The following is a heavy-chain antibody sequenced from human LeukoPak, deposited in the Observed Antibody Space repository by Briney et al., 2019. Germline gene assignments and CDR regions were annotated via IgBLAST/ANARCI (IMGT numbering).Heavy chain of an antibody. CDR1: GGSISSYY. J-gene: IGHJ4*02. V-gene: IGHV4-59*01. CDR2: IYYSGST. D-gene: IGHD6-19*01. Sequence: PSETLSLTCTVSGGSISSYYWSWIRQPPGKGLEWIGYIYYSGSTNYDPSLKSRVTISVDTSKNQFSLKLSSVTAADTAVYYCARFSGWPSSPFDFWGQGTLVTVSS. CDR3: ARFSGWPSSPFDF.